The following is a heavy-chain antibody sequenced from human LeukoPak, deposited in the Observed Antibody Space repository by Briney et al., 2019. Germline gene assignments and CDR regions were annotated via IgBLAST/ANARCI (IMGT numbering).Heavy chain of an antibody. CDR3: ARFSSSFRGIDY. CDR2: INPGGGST. J-gene: IGHJ4*02. D-gene: IGHD6-13*01. V-gene: IGHV1-46*01. CDR1: GYTFTSYY. Sequence: ASVKVSCKASGYTFTSYYMHWVRQAPGQGLEWMGIINPGGGSTSYAQKFQGRVTMTRDTSTSTVYMELSSLRSEDTAVYYCARFSSSFRGIDYWGQGTLVTVSS.